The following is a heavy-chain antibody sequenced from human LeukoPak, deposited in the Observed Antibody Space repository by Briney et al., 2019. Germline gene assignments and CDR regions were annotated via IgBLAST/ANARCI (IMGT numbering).Heavy chain of an antibody. D-gene: IGHD3-16*01. CDR1: GFTFSDHY. CDR3: ARGPAYFTLDC. J-gene: IGHJ4*02. CDR2: TYSGGTT. V-gene: IGHV3-66*01. Sequence: GGSLRLSCAASGFTFSDHYMDWVRQAPGKGLEWVSITYSGGTTYYADSVKGRFTISRDNSKNTLYLLMNSLRAEDTAVYYCARGPAYFTLDCWGQGTLVTVSS.